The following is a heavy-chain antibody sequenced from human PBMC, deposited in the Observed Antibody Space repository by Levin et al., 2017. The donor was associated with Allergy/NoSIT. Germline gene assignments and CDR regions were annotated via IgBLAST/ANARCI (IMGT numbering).Heavy chain of an antibody. CDR2: IYTSGST. Sequence: SQTLSLTCTVSGGSISSYYWSWIRQPAGKGLEWIGRIYTSGSTNYNPSLKSRVTMSVDTSKNQFSLKLSSVTAADTAVYYCARGIMIAGAFDIWGQGTMVTVSS. J-gene: IGHJ3*02. CDR3: ARGIMIAGAFDI. V-gene: IGHV4-4*07. CDR1: GGSISSYY. D-gene: IGHD3-16*01.